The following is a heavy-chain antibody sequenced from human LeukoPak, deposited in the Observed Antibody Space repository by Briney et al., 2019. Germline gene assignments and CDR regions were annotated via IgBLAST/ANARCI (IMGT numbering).Heavy chain of an antibody. CDR1: GGSISSGGYY. J-gene: IGHJ6*02. V-gene: IGHV4-31*03. CDR2: IYYSGST. D-gene: IGHD6-13*01. CDR3: ARGRARQQLSSRPHYYYGMDV. Sequence: SETLSLTCTVSGGSISSGGYYWSWIRQHPGKGLEWIGYIYYSGSTYYNPSLKSRVTISVDTSKNQFSLKLSSVTAADTAVYYCARGRARQQLSSRPHYYYGMDVWGQGTTVTVSS.